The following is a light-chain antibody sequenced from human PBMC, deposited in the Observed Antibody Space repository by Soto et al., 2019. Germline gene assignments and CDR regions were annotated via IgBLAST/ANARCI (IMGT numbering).Light chain of an antibody. CDR3: QQANQFPFA. CDR1: QHINTW. CDR2: GAS. J-gene: IGKJ3*01. Sequence: DFPMTQSPSSVSASVGDRVTITCRASQHINTWLAWYQQKPGKAPKLLIYGASSLHSGVPSRFSGSGSGTEFTLTISSLQPEDFATYYCQQANQFPFAFGPGTKVDIK. V-gene: IGKV1-12*01.